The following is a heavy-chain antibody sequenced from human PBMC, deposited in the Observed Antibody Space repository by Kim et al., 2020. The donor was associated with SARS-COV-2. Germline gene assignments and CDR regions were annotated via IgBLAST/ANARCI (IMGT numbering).Heavy chain of an antibody. Sequence: SVKVSCKTSGATFSTYSYGISWVRQAPGDGLEWVVGIVPMFGPAKYAQKFQGRVTITADESTSTAYMELTSLTAEDTAIYYCARDRVRGFSAFDHWGQGTLVIVSS. CDR1: GATFSTYS. CDR3: ARDRVRGFSAFDH. J-gene: IGHJ4*02. V-gene: IGHV1-69*13. CDR2: IVPMFGPA. D-gene: IGHD5-18*01.